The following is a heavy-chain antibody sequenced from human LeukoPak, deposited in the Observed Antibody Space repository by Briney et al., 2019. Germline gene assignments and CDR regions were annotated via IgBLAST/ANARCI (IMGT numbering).Heavy chain of an antibody. V-gene: IGHV1-69*13. J-gene: IGHJ4*02. Sequence: EASVKVSCKASGGTFSSYAISWVRQAPGQGLEWMGGIIPIFGTANYAQKFQGTVTITADESTSTAYMELSSLRSEDTAVYYCARDGGPHYYDSSGYYNYWGQGTLVTVSS. CDR2: IIPIFGTA. D-gene: IGHD3-22*01. CDR3: ARDGGPHYYDSSGYYNY. CDR1: GGTFSSYA.